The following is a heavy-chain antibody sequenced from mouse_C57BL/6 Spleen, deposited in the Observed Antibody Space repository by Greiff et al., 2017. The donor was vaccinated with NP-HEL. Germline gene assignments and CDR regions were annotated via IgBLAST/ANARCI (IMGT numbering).Heavy chain of an antibody. CDR1: GFTFSSYA. D-gene: IGHD4-1*01. Sequence: EVQVVESGGGLVKPGGSLKLSCAASGFTFSSYAMSWVRQTPEKRLEWVATISDGGSYTYYPDNVKGRFTISRDHAKNHLYMQMSHLKSEDTAMYYCARDEAWDAMDYWGQGTSVTVSS. V-gene: IGHV5-4*01. J-gene: IGHJ4*01. CDR2: ISDGGSYT. CDR3: ARDEAWDAMDY.